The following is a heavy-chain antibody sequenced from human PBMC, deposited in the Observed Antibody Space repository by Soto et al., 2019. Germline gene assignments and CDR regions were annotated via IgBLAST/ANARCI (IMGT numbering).Heavy chain of an antibody. CDR1: GGTFRTYA. V-gene: IGHV1-69*01. D-gene: IGHD3-10*01. CDR2: LLPVFGTP. J-gene: IGHJ4*02. CDR3: ARSESRDGYNQDYYFDY. Sequence: QVQLVQSGPEVKKPGSSVKVPCRSSGGTFRTYAISWVRQAPGQGLEWMGWLLPVFGTPAYAQRFQGRVTITADESSSTSYMELTGLRSDDTAVYYCARSESRDGYNQDYYFDYWGQGTLVAVSS.